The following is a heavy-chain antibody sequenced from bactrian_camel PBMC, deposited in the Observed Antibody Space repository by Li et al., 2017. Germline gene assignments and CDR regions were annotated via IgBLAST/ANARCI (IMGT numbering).Heavy chain of an antibody. Sequence: VQLVESGGGLVQPGESLSLSCVVSGLTFAAYAWTWARQAPGKGFEWVAGISTLTWTTYYADSVKGRFTISRVLSNNTAYLQMDDLEPDDTGMYYCAATDRWIGFRPEYDYWGQGTQVTVS. J-gene: IGHJ4*01. CDR2: ISTLTWTT. V-gene: IGHV3S40*01. CDR3: AATDRWIGFRPEYDY. CDR1: GLTFAAYA. D-gene: IGHD1*01.